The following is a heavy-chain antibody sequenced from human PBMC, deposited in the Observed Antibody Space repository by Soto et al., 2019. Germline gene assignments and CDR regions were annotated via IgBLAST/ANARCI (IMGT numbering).Heavy chain of an antibody. CDR2: MNPNSGNT. J-gene: IGHJ4*02. Sequence: ASVKVSCKASGYTFTSYDINWVRQATGQGLEWMGWMNPNSGNTGYAQKFQGRVTMTRNTSISTAYMELSSLRSEDTAIYYCAKSYTIRVTTAGGEDYWGQGTLVTVSS. CDR3: AKSYTIRVTTAGGEDY. D-gene: IGHD4-17*01. CDR1: GYTFTSYD. V-gene: IGHV1-8*02.